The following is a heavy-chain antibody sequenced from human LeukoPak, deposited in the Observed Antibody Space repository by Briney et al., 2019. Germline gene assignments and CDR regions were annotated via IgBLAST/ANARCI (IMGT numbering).Heavy chain of an antibody. J-gene: IGHJ4*02. CDR3: AKDERPMTTVTMRWFFVDF. Sequence: PGGSLRLSCAASGFTFSTYGMHWVRQAPGKGLEWVAFIPSDGINTYYSDSVKGRFTNSRDNSKNTLYLQMNSLRVEDSAVYFCAKDERPMTTVTMRWFFVDFWGQGTLVTVSS. D-gene: IGHD4-17*01. V-gene: IGHV3-30*02. CDR1: GFTFSTYG. CDR2: IPSDGINT.